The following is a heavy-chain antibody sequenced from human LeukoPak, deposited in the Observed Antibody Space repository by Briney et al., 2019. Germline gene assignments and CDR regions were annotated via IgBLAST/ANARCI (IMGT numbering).Heavy chain of an antibody. J-gene: IGHJ5*02. D-gene: IGHD4-17*01. Sequence: ASVKVSCKASGGTFSSCAISWVRQAPGQGLEWMGGIIPIFGTANYAQKFQGRVTITADESTSTAYMELSSLRSEDTAVYYCARITVYYGDYGWFDPWGQGTLVTVSS. CDR2: IIPIFGTA. CDR1: GGTFSSCA. V-gene: IGHV1-69*13. CDR3: ARITVYYGDYGWFDP.